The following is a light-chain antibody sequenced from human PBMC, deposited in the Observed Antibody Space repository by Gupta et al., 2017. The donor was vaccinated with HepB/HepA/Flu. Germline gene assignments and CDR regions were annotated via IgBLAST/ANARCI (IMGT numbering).Light chain of an antibody. V-gene: IGKV1-39*01. Sequence: IQITHSPSSLSAFVGDRVTLTCRASQSISSYLNWYQQKPGKAPKLLIYAASSLQSGVPSRFSGSGSGTDFTLTISSLQPEDFAAYYCQQSYSTPPITFGQWTRLEIK. J-gene: IGKJ5*01. CDR3: QQSYSTPPIT. CDR1: QSISSY. CDR2: AAS.